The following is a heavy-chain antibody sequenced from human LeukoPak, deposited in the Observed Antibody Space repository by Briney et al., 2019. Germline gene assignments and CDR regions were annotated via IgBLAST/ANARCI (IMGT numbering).Heavy chain of an antibody. CDR3: ARGRGYTGSIHFDY. Sequence: PSETLSLTCTVSGGSISSYYWSWIRQPPGKGLEWIGYIYYSGSTNYNPSLKSRVTISVDTSKNQFSLKLSSVTAADTAVYYCARGRGYTGSIHFDYWGQGTLVTVSS. V-gene: IGHV4-59*12. J-gene: IGHJ4*02. CDR2: IYYSGST. CDR1: GGSISSYY. D-gene: IGHD3-10*01.